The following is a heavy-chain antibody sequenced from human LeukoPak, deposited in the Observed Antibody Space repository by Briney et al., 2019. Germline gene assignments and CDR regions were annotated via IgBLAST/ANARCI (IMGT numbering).Heavy chain of an antibody. D-gene: IGHD2-15*01. V-gene: IGHV1-69*05. CDR3: AREGDRLNWFDP. CDR1: GGTFSSYA. J-gene: IGHJ5*02. CDR2: IIPIFGTA. Sequence: SVKVSCKASGGTFSSYAISWVRQAPGQGLEWMGGIIPIFGTANYAQKFQGRVTITTDESTSTAYMELSSLGSEDTAVYYCAREGDRLNWFDPWGQGTLVTVSS.